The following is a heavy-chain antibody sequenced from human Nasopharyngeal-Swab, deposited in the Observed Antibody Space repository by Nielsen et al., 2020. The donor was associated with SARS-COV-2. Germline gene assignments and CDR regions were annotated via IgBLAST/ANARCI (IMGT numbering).Heavy chain of an antibody. CDR2: IVVGSGNT. V-gene: IGHV1-58*01. D-gene: IGHD6-13*01. CDR3: SADRAAAGTGGMDV. J-gene: IGHJ6*02. Sequence: WVRQAPGQRLEWIGWIVVGSGNTNSAQTFQERVTITRDMSTSTAYMELSSLRSEDTAVYYCSADRAAAGTGGMDVWGQGTTVTVSS.